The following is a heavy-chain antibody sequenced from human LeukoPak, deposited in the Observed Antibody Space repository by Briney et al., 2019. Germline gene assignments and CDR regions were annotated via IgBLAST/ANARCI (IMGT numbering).Heavy chain of an antibody. V-gene: IGHV3-74*01. D-gene: IGHD3-22*01. CDR3: AREGPYYYDTSVYYPFDY. J-gene: IGHJ4*02. CDR2: INSDGSST. CDR1: EFTFSSYW. Sequence: PGGSLRLSCAASEFTFSSYWMHWVRQAPGKGPVWVSRINSDGSSTTYADSVQGRFHISRDNAKNTLYLQMNSLTAEDTAVYYCAREGPYYYDTSVYYPFDYWGQGALVTVSS.